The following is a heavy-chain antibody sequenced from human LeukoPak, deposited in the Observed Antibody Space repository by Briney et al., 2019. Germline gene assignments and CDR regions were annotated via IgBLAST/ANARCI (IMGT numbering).Heavy chain of an antibody. D-gene: IGHD3/OR15-3a*01. CDR3: PRGPDIWREAYYFDY. V-gene: IGHV4-31*11. CDR2: IYYSGST. CDR1: GGSIRSGGYY. J-gene: IGHJ4*02. Sequence: SQTFSLTRAVSGGSIRSGGYYGSWIRQHPGKGLEWIGYIYYSGSTYYNPSLKSRVTISVDTSKNQFSLKLSSVTAADTAVYYCPRGPDIWREAYYFDYWGQGTLVTVSS.